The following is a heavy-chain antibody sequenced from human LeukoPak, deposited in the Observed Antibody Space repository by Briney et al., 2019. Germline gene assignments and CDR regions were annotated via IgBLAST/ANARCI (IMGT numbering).Heavy chain of an antibody. CDR1: GGSISSYY. Sequence: SETLSLTCTVSGGSISSYYWSWIRQPPGKGLEWIGYIYYSGSTNYNPSLKCRVTISVDTSKNQFSLKLSSVTAADTAVYYCARWGNGLSSYLRSGNPDYWGQGTLVTVSS. CDR3: ARWGNGLSSYLRSGNPDY. CDR2: IYYSGST. V-gene: IGHV4-59*01. J-gene: IGHJ4*02. D-gene: IGHD3-16*01.